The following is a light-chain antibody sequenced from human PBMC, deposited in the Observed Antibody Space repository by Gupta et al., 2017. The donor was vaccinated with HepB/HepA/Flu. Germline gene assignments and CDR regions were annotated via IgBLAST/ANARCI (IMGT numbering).Light chain of an antibody. Sequence: DIQMTQSPSSLSASVGDRVTITCRASQSISSYLNWYQQKPGKAPKLLIYAASSLQSGVPSRFSGSGSGTDFTLTISRLQPEDFATYYCQHSYSTPRTFGQGTKVEIK. CDR3: QHSYSTPRT. CDR1: QSISSY. V-gene: IGKV1-39*01. J-gene: IGKJ1*01. CDR2: AAS.